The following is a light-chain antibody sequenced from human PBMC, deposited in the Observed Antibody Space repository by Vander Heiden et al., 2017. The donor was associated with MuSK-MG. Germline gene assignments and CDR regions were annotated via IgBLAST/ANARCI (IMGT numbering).Light chain of an antibody. J-gene: IGLJ3*02. V-gene: IGLV1-44*01. CDR1: NVDLGTGP. Sequence: QSVLTQPPSASGTPGQRVTISCSGTNVDLGTGPVNWFQQLPGTAPKVVIYGHNQRPSEVPDRFSGSKSGTSASLAISGLQSEDEADYYCATWDDSRNAWVFGGGTRLTVL. CDR3: ATWDDSRNAWV. CDR2: GHN.